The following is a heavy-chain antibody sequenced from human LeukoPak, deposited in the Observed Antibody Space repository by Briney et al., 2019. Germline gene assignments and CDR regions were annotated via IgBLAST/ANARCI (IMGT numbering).Heavy chain of an antibody. D-gene: IGHD2-21*02. J-gene: IGHJ4*02. V-gene: IGHV4-59*01. CDR1: GGSISSYY. CDR2: IYYSGST. Sequence: SETLSLTCTVSGGSISSYYWRWLRQPPGKGVEWIGYIYYSGSTNYNPSLKSRVTISVGTSKKQFSLKLSSLTAPDTAVYYCARWLGYCGGDCYSSCDYWGQGPLVTVSS. CDR3: ARWLGYCGGDCYSSCDY.